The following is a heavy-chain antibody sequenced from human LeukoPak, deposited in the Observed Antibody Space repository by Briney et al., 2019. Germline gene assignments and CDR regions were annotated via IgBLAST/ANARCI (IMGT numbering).Heavy chain of an antibody. J-gene: IGHJ4*02. Sequence: SETLSLTCTVSGGSISSSSYYWGWIRQPPGKGLEWIGYIYYSGSTNYNPSLKSRVTISVDTSKNQFSLKLSSVTAADTAVYYCARCRGSGWYEDYWGQGTLVTVSS. CDR1: GGSISSSSYY. V-gene: IGHV4-61*05. CDR3: ARCRGSGWYEDY. D-gene: IGHD6-19*01. CDR2: IYYSGST.